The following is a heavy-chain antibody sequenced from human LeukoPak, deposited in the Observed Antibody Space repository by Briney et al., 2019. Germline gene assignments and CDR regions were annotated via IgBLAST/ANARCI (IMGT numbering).Heavy chain of an antibody. CDR1: GGSFSGYY. CDR3: ARDRAVAGFGSFDY. Sequence: SETLSLTCAVYGGSFSGYYWSWIRQPPGKGLEWIGYIYYSGSTNYNPSLKSRVTISVDTSKNQFSLKLSSVTAADTAVYYCARDRAVAGFGSFDYWGQGTLVTVSS. D-gene: IGHD6-19*01. CDR2: IYYSGST. V-gene: IGHV4-59*01. J-gene: IGHJ4*02.